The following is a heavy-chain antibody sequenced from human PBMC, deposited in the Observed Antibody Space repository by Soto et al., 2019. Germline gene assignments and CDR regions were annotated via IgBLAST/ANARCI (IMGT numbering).Heavy chain of an antibody. Sequence: EFQLLESGGGLVQPGGSLRLSCAASGFTFISYAMSWVRQAPGKGLEWVSSINNRGEDTFYADSVKGLFTISRDNSKNTLFLKMNSLSTVDSAIYYWAKVEVVVGTTHSRYDHWGQGTLVTVSS. D-gene: IGHD2-15*01. CDR3: AKVEVVVGTTHSRYDH. CDR1: GFTFISYA. V-gene: IGHV3-23*01. J-gene: IGHJ4*02. CDR2: INNRGEDT.